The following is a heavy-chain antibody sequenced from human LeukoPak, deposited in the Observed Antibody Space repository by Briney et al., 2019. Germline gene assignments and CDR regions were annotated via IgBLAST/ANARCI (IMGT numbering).Heavy chain of an antibody. Sequence: SETLSLTCAVYGGSFSGYYWSWIRQPPGKGLEWIGEINHSGSTNYNPSLKSRVTISVDTSKNQFSLKLSSVTAADTAVYYCARGGDTAMVRMFDYWGQGTLSPSPQ. D-gene: IGHD5-18*01. J-gene: IGHJ4*02. V-gene: IGHV4-34*01. CDR1: GGSFSGYY. CDR2: INHSGST. CDR3: ARGGDTAMVRMFDY.